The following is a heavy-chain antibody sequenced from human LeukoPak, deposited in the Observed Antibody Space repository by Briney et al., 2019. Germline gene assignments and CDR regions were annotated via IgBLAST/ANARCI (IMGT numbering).Heavy chain of an antibody. CDR3: ARDVPFDDIAYCGGDCYSAGFDY. V-gene: IGHV1-18*01. CDR1: GYTFTSYG. CDR2: ISAYNGNT. J-gene: IGHJ4*02. D-gene: IGHD2-21*02. Sequence: ASVKVSCKASGYTFTSYGISWVRQAPGQGLEWMGWISAYNGNTNYAQKLQGRVTMTTDTSTSTAYMELRSLRSDDTAVYYCARDVPFDDIAYCGGDCYSAGFDYWGQGTLVTVSS.